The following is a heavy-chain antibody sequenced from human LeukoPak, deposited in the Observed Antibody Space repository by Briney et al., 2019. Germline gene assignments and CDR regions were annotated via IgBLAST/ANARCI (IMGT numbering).Heavy chain of an antibody. J-gene: IGHJ3*02. CDR1: GGRFSRDRGT. CDR3: ARVSSPWSPRDAFDI. CDR2: AYYTSKWYN. D-gene: IGHD1-26*01. Sequence: SPDLFLHCALSGGRFSRDRGTWDRIQQSPTGRPGGPGKAYYTSKWYNDYAVSVKSRITINPDTSKNQFSLQLSSVTPEDTAVYYCARVSSPWSPRDAFDIWGQGTMVTVSS. V-gene: IGHV6-1*01.